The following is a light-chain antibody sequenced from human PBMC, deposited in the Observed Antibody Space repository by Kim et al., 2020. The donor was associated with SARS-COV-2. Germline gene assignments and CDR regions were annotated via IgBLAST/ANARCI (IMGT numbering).Light chain of an antibody. V-gene: IGLV1-51*01. CDR2: ANT. CDR3: GTWDSSLSAGV. J-gene: IGLJ3*02. CDR1: SSNIGTNS. Sequence: QSVLTQPPSVSAAPGQKVTISCSGSSSNIGTNSVSWYQQLPGTAPKLLIYANTERPSGIPDRFSASKSGTSATLGITGLQTGDAADYYCGTWDSSLSAGVFGGGTQLTVL.